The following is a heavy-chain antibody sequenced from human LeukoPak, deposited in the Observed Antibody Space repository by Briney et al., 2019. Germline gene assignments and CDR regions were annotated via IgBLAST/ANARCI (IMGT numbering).Heavy chain of an antibody. J-gene: IGHJ5*02. D-gene: IGHD5-24*01. Sequence: PSETLSLTCTVSGGSIGTYYCSWIRQPAGKGLEWIGRIYTTGSTHYDPSLKSRVTMSVDTSKNQFSLKLTSVTAADTAVYYCATDDNSLPGHNWFDPWGQGTLVTVSS. CDR1: GGSIGTYY. CDR3: ATDDNSLPGHNWFDP. V-gene: IGHV4-4*07. CDR2: IYTTGST.